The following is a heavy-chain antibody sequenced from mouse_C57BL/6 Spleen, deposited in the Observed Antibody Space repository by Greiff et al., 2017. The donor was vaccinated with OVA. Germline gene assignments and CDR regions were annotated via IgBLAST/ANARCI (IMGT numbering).Heavy chain of an antibody. CDR3: AVSTMVTRFAY. CDR2: IYPGDGDT. Sequence: VQLQESGPELVKPGASVKISCKASGYAFSSSWMNWVKQRPGKGLEWIGRIYPGDGDTNYNGKFKGKATLTADKSSSTAYMQRSSLTSEDSAVYFCAVSTMVTRFAYWGQGTLVTVSA. CDR1: GYAFSSSW. V-gene: IGHV1-82*01. D-gene: IGHD2-2*01. J-gene: IGHJ3*01.